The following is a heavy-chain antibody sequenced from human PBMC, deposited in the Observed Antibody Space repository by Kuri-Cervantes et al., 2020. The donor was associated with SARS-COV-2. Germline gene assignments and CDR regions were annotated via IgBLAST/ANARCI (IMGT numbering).Heavy chain of an antibody. CDR1: GFTFSSYA. V-gene: IGHV3-23*01. D-gene: IGHD4-17*01. Sequence: GESLKISCAASGFTFSSYAVSWVRQAPGKGLEWVSVISASGASTYYADSVKGRFTISRDNSKNTLYLQMNSLRAEDTAVYYCARITLYGDYFDYWGQGTLVTVSS. CDR2: ISASGAST. J-gene: IGHJ4*02. CDR3: ARITLYGDYFDY.